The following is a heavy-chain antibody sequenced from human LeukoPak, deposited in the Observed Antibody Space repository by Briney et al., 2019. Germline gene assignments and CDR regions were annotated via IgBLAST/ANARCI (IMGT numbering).Heavy chain of an antibody. CDR2: INAGNGNT. Sequence: ASVKVSCKASGYTFTSYAMHWVRQAPGQRLEWMGWINAGNGNTKYSQKFQGRVTITRDTSASTAYMELSSLRSEDTAVYYCARVINYYDSSGPGAFDIWGQGTMVTVSS. CDR3: ARVINYYDSSGPGAFDI. J-gene: IGHJ3*02. D-gene: IGHD3-22*01. V-gene: IGHV1-3*01. CDR1: GYTFTSYA.